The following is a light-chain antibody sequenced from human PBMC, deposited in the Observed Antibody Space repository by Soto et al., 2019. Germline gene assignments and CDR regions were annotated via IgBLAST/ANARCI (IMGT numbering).Light chain of an antibody. Sequence: QSVLTQPASVSGSPGQSITISCTGTSSDFGGYHLVSWYQHQSGKAPKLIIYKVSQWPSGVSDRFSASKSGNTASLTIFGFQAEDEADYYCCSYAGSNWGYVFGTGTKVTVL. J-gene: IGLJ1*01. CDR1: SSDFGGYHL. V-gene: IGLV2-23*02. CDR3: CSYAGSNWGYV. CDR2: KVS.